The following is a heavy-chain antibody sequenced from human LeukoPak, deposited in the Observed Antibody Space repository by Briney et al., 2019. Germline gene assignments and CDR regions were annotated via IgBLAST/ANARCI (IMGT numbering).Heavy chain of an antibody. CDR3: ARLRRMTTVVLFAY. CDR2: IYYSGST. Sequence: SETLSLTCTVSGGSISSSSYYWGWIRQPPGKGLEWIGSIYYSGSTYYNPSLKSRVTISVDTSKNQFSLKLSSVTAADTPVYYRARLRRMTTVVLFAYWGQGTLVTVSP. J-gene: IGHJ4*02. V-gene: IGHV4-39*01. D-gene: IGHD4-17*01. CDR1: GGSISSSSYY.